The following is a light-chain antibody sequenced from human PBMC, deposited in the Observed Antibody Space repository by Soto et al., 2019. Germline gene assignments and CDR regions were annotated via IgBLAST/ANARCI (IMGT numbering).Light chain of an antibody. V-gene: IGLV2-14*03. Sequence: QSALTQPASVSGSPGQSITISCIGSSSDIGAYTYVSWYQQHPGKAPKLMIYDVSRRPSGISDRFSGSKSGNTASLSISGLQAEDEADYYCSSYTISGSRLFGGGTKVTVL. CDR1: SSDIGAYTY. CDR2: DVS. J-gene: IGLJ2*01. CDR3: SSYTISGSRL.